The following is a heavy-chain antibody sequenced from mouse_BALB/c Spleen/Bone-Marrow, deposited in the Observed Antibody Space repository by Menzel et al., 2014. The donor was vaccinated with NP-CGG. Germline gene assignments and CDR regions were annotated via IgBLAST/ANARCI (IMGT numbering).Heavy chain of an antibody. Sequence: VHVKQSGAELVKPGASVKLSCTASGFNIKDTYMHWVKQRPEQGLEWIGRIDPANGNTKYDPKFQGKATITADTSSNTAYLQLSSLTSEDTAVYYCARYYYGSSYFDYWSQGTTLTVSS. CDR3: ARYYYGSSYFDY. V-gene: IGHV14-3*02. CDR2: IDPANGNT. J-gene: IGHJ2*01. CDR1: GFNIKDTY. D-gene: IGHD1-1*01.